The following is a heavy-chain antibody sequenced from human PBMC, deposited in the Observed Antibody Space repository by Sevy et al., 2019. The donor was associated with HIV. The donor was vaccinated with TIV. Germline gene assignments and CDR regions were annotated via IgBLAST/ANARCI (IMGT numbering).Heavy chain of an antibody. CDR1: GFTFSSYS. CDR2: ISSSSSYI. V-gene: IGHV3-21*01. D-gene: IGHD2-2*01. CDR3: ARVVYCSSTSCYYFDY. J-gene: IGHJ4*02. Sequence: GGSLRLSCAASGFTFSSYSMNWVRQAPGKGLEWISSISSSSSYIYYADSVKGRFTISRDNAKNSLYLQINSLRAEDTAVYYCARVVYCSSTSCYYFDYWGQGTLVTVSS.